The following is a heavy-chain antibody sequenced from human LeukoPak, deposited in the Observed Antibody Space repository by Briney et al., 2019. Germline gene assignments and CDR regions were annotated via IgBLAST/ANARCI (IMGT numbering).Heavy chain of an antibody. D-gene: IGHD1-26*01. Sequence: GGSLRLSCAASGFTFDDYAMHWVRQAPGKGLEWVSLISGDSHSTFYADSVKGRFIISRDNSKNTLYLQMNSLRAEDTALYYCAEEVGNTYPTFDYWGQGTLVTVSS. CDR3: AEEVGNTYPTFDY. CDR2: ISGDSHST. J-gene: IGHJ4*02. V-gene: IGHV3-43*02. CDR1: GFTFDDYA.